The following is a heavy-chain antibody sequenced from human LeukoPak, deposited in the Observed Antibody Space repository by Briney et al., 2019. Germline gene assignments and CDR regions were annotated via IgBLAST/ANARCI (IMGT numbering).Heavy chain of an antibody. CDR1: GFTFSSYA. CDR3: AKVRRQWLVLNYYYMDV. CDR2: ISGSGGST. J-gene: IGHJ6*03. D-gene: IGHD6-19*01. V-gene: IGHV3-23*01. Sequence: GGSLRLSCAASGFTFSSYAMSWVRQAPGKGLEWVSAISGSGGSTYYADSVKGRFTISRDNSKNTLYLQMNSLRAEDTAVYYCAKVRRQWLVLNYYYMDVWGKGTTVTVSS.